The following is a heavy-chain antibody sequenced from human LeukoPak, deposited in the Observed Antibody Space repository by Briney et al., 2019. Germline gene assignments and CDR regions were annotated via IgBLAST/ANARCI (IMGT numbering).Heavy chain of an antibody. D-gene: IGHD6-13*01. V-gene: IGHV4-34*01. CDR1: GGSFSGYY. CDR3: ARGRSKYSSSWSYYFDY. CDR2: INHSGST. Sequence: SETLSLTCAVYGGSFSGYYWSWIRQPPGKGLEWIGEINHSGSTNYNPSLKSRVTISVDTSKNQFSLKLSSVTAADTAVYYCARGRSKYSSSWSYYFDYWGQGTLVTVSS. J-gene: IGHJ4*02.